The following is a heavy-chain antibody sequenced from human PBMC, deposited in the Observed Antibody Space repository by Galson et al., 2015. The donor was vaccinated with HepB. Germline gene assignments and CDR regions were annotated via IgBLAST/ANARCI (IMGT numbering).Heavy chain of an antibody. V-gene: IGHV4-4*02. CDR2: IYHSGST. D-gene: IGHD5-12*01. Sequence: ETLSLTCAVSGGSISSSNWWSWVRQPPGKGLEWIGEIYHSGSTNYNPSLKSRVTISVDKSKNQFSLKLSSVTAADTAVYYCARAPDIVATTYYYYYGMDVWGQGTTVTVSS. CDR3: ARAPDIVATTYYYYYGMDV. J-gene: IGHJ6*02. CDR1: GGSISSSNW.